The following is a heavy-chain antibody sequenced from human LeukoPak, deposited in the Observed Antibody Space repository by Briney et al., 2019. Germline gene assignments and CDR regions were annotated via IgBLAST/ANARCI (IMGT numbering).Heavy chain of an antibody. Sequence: GGSLRLSCAASGLIVSSNYMSWVRQAPGKGLEWVSALYSGGSIYYADSVKGRFTISRDNSKNTLYLQMNSLRAEDTAVYYCARDPSRGLYYFDHWGQGTLVTVSP. D-gene: IGHD3/OR15-3a*01. V-gene: IGHV3-53*01. CDR3: ARDPSRGLYYFDH. CDR1: GLIVSSNY. CDR2: LYSGGSI. J-gene: IGHJ4*02.